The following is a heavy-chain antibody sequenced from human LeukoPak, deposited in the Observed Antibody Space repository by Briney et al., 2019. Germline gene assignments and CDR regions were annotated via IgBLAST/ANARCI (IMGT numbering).Heavy chain of an antibody. J-gene: IGHJ3*02. V-gene: IGHV3-48*03. CDR2: ISSSGSTI. CDR1: GFTFSSYE. Sequence: GGSLRLSCAASGFTFSSYEMNWVRQAPGKGLEWVSYISSSGSTIYYADSVKGRFTISRDNAKNSLYLQMNSLRAEDTAVYYCAREAYYDILTAYYNGAFDIWGQGTMVTVSS. D-gene: IGHD3-9*01. CDR3: AREAYYDILTAYYNGAFDI.